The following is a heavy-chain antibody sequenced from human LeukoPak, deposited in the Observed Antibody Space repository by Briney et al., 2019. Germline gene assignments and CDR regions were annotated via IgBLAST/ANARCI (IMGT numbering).Heavy chain of an antibody. CDR2: ISWKSDII. V-gene: IGHV3-9*01. Sequence: GGSLRLSCAASGFTFDDYAMHWVRQVPGKGLEWVSIISWKSDIIGYADSVKGRFTISRDNAKSSLYLQMNSLRVEDTALYYCVKSFYASPPAGMDVWGQGTTVTVSS. CDR3: VKSFYASPPAGMDV. CDR1: GFTFDDYA. J-gene: IGHJ6*02. D-gene: IGHD2-2*01.